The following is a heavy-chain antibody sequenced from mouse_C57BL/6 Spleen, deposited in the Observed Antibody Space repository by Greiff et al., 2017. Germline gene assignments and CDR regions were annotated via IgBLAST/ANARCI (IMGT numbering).Heavy chain of an antibody. CDR3: ARSSYDYFDY. Sequence: EVQLQQSGPELVKPGASVKISCKASGYSFTGYYMNWVKQSPEKRLEWIGEINPSTGGTTYNQKFKAKATLTVDKSSSTAYLQLKSLTSEDSAVYDCARSSYDYFDYWGQGTTLTVSS. D-gene: IGHD2-3*01. V-gene: IGHV1-42*01. CDR2: INPSTGGT. CDR1: GYSFTGYY. J-gene: IGHJ2*01.